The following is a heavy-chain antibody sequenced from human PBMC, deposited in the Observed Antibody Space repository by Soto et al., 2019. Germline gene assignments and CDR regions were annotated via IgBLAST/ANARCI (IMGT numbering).Heavy chain of an antibody. CDR3: ARDPIRFGRKPDGMDV. D-gene: IGHD3-10*01. CDR2: IYYSGST. J-gene: IGHJ6*02. CDR1: GGSISSGGYY. V-gene: IGHV4-31*03. Sequence: KSSEPLSLTCTVSGGSISSGGYYWSWIRQHPGKGLEWIGYIYYSGSTYYNPSLKSRVTISVDTSKNQFSLKLSSVTAADTAVYYCARDPIRFGRKPDGMDVWGQGTTVTVSS.